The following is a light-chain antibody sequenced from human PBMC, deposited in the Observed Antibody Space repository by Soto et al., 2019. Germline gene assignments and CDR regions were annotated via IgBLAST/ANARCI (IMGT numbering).Light chain of an antibody. CDR3: LQNYNYPWT. V-gene: IGKV1-6*01. Sequence: AIQMTQSPSSLSASVGDRVTITCRSSQGIRNDLGWYQQKPGKAPKLLIYAASSLQSGVPSRFSGSGSGTDFTLTISSLQPDDFATYYCLQNYNYPWTFGQGTKVEIK. CDR2: AAS. J-gene: IGKJ1*01. CDR1: QGIRND.